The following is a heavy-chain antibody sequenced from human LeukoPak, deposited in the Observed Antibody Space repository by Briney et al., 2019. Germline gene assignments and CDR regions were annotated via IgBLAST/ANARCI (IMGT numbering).Heavy chain of an antibody. V-gene: IGHV4-61*01. CDR1: GGSVSSGSYY. J-gene: IGHJ6*02. CDR2: IFHSGST. D-gene: IGHD5-18*01. CDR3: AREVFSFAYGQLKNYGMDV. Sequence: SSETLSLTCTVSGGSVSSGSYYWNWIRQPPGKGLEWIGYIFHSGSTNYKPSLKSRVTISVDTSRNQFSLKLSSVTAADTAVYFCAREVFSFAYGQLKNYGMDVWGQGTTVTVSS.